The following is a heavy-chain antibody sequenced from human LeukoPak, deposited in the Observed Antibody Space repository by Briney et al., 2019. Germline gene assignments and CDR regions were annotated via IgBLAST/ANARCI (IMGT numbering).Heavy chain of an antibody. CDR2: ISGSGGST. CDR1: GFIFSTYA. J-gene: IGHJ4*02. CDR3: ARNWEGFDY. V-gene: IGHV3-23*01. D-gene: IGHD7-27*01. Sequence: GSLRLSCAASGFIFSTYAMNWVCQAPGKGLEWVSTISGSGGSTYYADSVKGRFTISRDNAKNTPYLQMNSLRAEDTAVYYCARNWEGFDYWGQGTLVTVSS.